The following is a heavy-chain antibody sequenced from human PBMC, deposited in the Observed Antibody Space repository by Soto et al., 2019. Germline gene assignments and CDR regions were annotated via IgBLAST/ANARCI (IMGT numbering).Heavy chain of an antibody. D-gene: IGHD5-12*01. CDR2: IIPIFGTA. CDR3: ARDKVATGYYYGMDV. Sequence: SVKVSCKASGGTFSSHAISWVRQAPGQGLEWMGGIIPIFGTANYAQKFQGRVTITADESTSTAYMELSSLRSEDTAVYYCARDKVATGYYYGMDVWGQGTTVTVSS. CDR1: GGTFSSHA. V-gene: IGHV1-69*13. J-gene: IGHJ6*02.